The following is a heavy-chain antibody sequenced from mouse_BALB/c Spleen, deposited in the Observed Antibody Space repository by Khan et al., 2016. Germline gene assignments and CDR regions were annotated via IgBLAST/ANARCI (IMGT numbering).Heavy chain of an antibody. Sequence: EVELVESGGDLVQPGGSRKLSCAASGFTFSGFGMHWVRQAPEKGLEWVAYITSGSTNIYYAATVKGRFTISRDNPTHTLFLQLTSLRSEDAAMYYCARMVGSYAMDYWGQGTSVTVSS. CDR1: GFTFSGFG. D-gene: IGHD1-1*02. CDR3: ARMVGSYAMDY. J-gene: IGHJ4*01. CDR2: ITSGSTNI. V-gene: IGHV5-17*02.